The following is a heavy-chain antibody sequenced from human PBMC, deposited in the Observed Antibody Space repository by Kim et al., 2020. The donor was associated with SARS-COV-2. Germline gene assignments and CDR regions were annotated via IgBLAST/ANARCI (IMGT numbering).Heavy chain of an antibody. Sequence: GGSLRLSCAASGFTFDDYAMHWVRQAPGKGLEWVSGISWNSGSIGYADSVKGRFTISRDNAKNSLYLQMNSLRAEDTALYYCAKGSAAQHYYYYGMDVWGQGTTVTVSS. CDR1: GFTFDDYA. CDR2: ISWNSGSI. J-gene: IGHJ6*02. CDR3: AKGSAAQHYYYYGMDV. V-gene: IGHV3-9*01. D-gene: IGHD6-13*01.